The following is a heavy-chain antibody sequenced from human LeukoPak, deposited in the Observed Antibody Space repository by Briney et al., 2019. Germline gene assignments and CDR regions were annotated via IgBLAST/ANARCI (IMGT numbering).Heavy chain of an antibody. Sequence: PSETLSLTCAVYGGSFSGYYWSWIRQPPGKGLEWIGEINHSGSTNYNPSLKSRVTMSVDTSKNQFSLKLSSVTAADTAVYYCATEVAATNYDSSGYYLWGQGTLVTVSS. CDR2: INHSGST. J-gene: IGHJ5*02. CDR3: ATEVAATNYDSSGYYL. CDR1: GGSFSGYY. V-gene: IGHV4-34*01. D-gene: IGHD3-22*01.